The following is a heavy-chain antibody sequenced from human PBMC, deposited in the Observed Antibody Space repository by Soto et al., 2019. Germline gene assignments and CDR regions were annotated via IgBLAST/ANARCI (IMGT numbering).Heavy chain of an antibody. Sequence: SETLSLTCTVSGGSISSGGYYWSWIRQHPGKGLEWIGYIYYSGSTYYNPSLKSRVTISVDTSKNQFSLKLSSVTAADTAVYYCARATETRMYYDFWLRDRSFDYWGQGTLVTVSS. CDR1: GGSISSGGYY. D-gene: IGHD3-3*01. V-gene: IGHV4-31*03. CDR3: ARATETRMYYDFWLRDRSFDY. J-gene: IGHJ4*02. CDR2: IYYSGST.